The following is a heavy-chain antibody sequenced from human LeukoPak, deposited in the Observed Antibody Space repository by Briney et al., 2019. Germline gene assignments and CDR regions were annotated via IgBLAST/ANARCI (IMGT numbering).Heavy chain of an antibody. Sequence: GGSLKIWCKGSGYSFTSYWSGWVRQMPGKGLEGGGIIYPGDSDTRYSPSFQGQVTISADKSISTAYLQWSSLKASDTATYYCARRGAAAGTPVDYWGQGTLLTVSS. CDR1: GYSFTSYW. CDR2: IYPGDSDT. V-gene: IGHV5-51*01. CDR3: ARRGAAAGTPVDY. J-gene: IGHJ4*02. D-gene: IGHD6-13*01.